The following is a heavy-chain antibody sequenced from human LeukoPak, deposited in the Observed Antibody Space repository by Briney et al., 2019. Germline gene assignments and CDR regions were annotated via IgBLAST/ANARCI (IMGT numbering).Heavy chain of an antibody. D-gene: IGHD2-2*01. CDR2: ISASGIST. Sequence: GGSLRLSCAASGFNFNSYAMNWVRQAPGKGLEWVSSISASGISTYYSDSVKGRFTISRDNSKNTLYLQMNSLRAEDTAVYYCARDRGGIVVVPAASDYWGQGTLVTVSS. J-gene: IGHJ4*02. CDR3: ARDRGGIVVVPAASDY. CDR1: GFNFNSYA. V-gene: IGHV3-23*01.